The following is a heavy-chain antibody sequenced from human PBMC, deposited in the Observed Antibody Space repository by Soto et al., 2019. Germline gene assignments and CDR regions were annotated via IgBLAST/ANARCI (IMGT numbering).Heavy chain of an antibody. V-gene: IGHV4-39*01. CDR1: GGSISSSSYY. D-gene: IGHD3-3*01. J-gene: IGHJ5*02. CDR2: MYYSGTT. Sequence: SETLSLTCTVSGGSISSSSYYWGWIRQPPGKGLEWIGSMYYSGTTYYNPSLKSRVTISVDTSKNQLSLKLSSVTAADTAVYFCARRRLFAVVIHWFDPWGQGTLVTVSS. CDR3: ARRRLFAVVIHWFDP.